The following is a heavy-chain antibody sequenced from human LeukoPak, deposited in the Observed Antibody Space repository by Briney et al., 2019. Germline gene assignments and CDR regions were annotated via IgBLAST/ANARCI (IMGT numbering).Heavy chain of an antibody. CDR3: AEVSWYNYDSSSSDY. CDR2: IWYDGSNK. Sequence: RSGGSLRLSCAASGFTFTTYGMHWVRQAPGKGLEWVAVIWYDGSNKYYADSVKGRFTISRDNSKNTLYLQMNSLRDEDTAIYYCAEVSWYNYDSSSSDYWGQGTLVTVSS. J-gene: IGHJ4*02. V-gene: IGHV3-33*06. D-gene: IGHD3-22*01. CDR1: GFTFTTYG.